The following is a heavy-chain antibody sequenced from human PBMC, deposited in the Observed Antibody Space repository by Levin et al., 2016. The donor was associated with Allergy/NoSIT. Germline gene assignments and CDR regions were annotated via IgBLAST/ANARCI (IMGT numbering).Heavy chain of an antibody. D-gene: IGHD6-13*01. CDR3: AKEYMAELGMDL. CDR2: IGYDGRKK. Sequence: GGSLRLSCSASGFTFRNYGMYWVRQAPGKGLDWVAFIGYDGRKKYYGDSVKGRFTISRDNSKNILYLQMSGLRVADTAVYFCAKEYMAELGMDLWGQGTTVTVSS. CDR1: GFTFRNYG. V-gene: IGHV3-30*02. J-gene: IGHJ6*02.